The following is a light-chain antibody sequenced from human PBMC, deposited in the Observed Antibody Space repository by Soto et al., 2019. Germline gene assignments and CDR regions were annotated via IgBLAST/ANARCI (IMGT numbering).Light chain of an antibody. CDR2: GAS. CDR3: QQYNNWPPEIT. J-gene: IGKJ4*01. Sequence: EIVMTQSPATLSVSPGERATLSCRASQSVSSNLAWYQQKPGLAPRLLIYGASTRATGIPARFSGSGSGTEFTLTISSLQSEDFAVYYCQQYNNWPPEITFGGGTKVEI. CDR1: QSVSSN. V-gene: IGKV3-15*01.